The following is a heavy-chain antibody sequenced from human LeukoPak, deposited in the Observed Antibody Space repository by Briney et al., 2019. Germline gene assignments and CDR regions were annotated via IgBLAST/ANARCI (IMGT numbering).Heavy chain of an antibody. CDR3: AVLYDFWSGYFDY. D-gene: IGHD3-3*01. CDR2: IYYSGST. CDR1: GGSISTYY. V-gene: IGHV4-59*05. J-gene: IGHJ4*02. Sequence: SETLSLTCTVSGGSISTYYWTWIRQPPGKGLEWIGSIYYSGSTYYNPSLKSRVTISVDTSKNQFSLKLSSVTAADTAVYYCAVLYDFWSGYFDYWGQGTLVTVSS.